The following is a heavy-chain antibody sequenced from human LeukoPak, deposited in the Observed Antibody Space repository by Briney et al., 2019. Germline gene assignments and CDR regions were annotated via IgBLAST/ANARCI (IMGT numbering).Heavy chain of an antibody. CDR1: GFSFSSYW. V-gene: IGHV3-74*01. CDR3: VRDLGPGDY. Sequence: GGSLRLSCAAPGFSFSSYWMHWVRQAPGKGLVWVSRINYDGSITTYADSVRGRFTISRDNAKSTLYLQMHSLRVEDTAVYFCVRDLGPGDYWGQGTLVTVSS. D-gene: IGHD3-10*01. CDR2: INYDGSIT. J-gene: IGHJ4*02.